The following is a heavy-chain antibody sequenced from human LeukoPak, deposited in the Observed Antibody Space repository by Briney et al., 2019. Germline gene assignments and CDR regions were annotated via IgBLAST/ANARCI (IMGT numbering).Heavy chain of an antibody. V-gene: IGHV1-69*13. D-gene: IGHD4-17*01. CDR1: GGTFSSYA. CDR2: IIPIFGTA. J-gene: IGHJ4*02. CDR3: ASLYGDYGY. Sequence: GASVKVSCTASGGTFSSYAISWVRQAPGQGLEWMGGIIPIFGTANYAQKFQGRVTITADESTSTAYMELSSLRSEDTAVYYCASLYGDYGYWGQGTLATVSS.